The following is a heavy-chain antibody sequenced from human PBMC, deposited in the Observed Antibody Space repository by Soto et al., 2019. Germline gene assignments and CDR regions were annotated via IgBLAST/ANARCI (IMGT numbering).Heavy chain of an antibody. Sequence: PSQTLSLTCVISGDSVASNSAAWNWIRQSPSRGLEWLGRTYYRSKWYYGYAVSVKSRITINPDTSKNQFSLQLNSVTPEDTAVYYCARGKRDMYYYYGMDVWGQGTTVTVSS. D-gene: IGHD2-15*01. V-gene: IGHV6-1*01. CDR1: GDSVASNSAA. CDR2: TYYRSKWYY. J-gene: IGHJ6*02. CDR3: ARGKRDMYYYYGMDV.